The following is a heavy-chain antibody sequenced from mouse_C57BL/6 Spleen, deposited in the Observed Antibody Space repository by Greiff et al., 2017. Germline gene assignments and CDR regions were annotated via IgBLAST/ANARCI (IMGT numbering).Heavy chain of an antibody. CDR1: GYTFTDYE. V-gene: IGHV1-15*01. J-gene: IGHJ4*01. CDR2: IDPETGGT. Sequence: VQLQQSGAELVRPGASVTLSCKASGYTFTDYEMHWVKQTPVHGLEWIGTIDPETGGTAYNQKFKGKAILTADKSSSTAYMELRRLTSEDSAVYYCTRSTTVVAPYAMDYWGQGTSVTVSS. D-gene: IGHD1-1*01. CDR3: TRSTTVVAPYAMDY.